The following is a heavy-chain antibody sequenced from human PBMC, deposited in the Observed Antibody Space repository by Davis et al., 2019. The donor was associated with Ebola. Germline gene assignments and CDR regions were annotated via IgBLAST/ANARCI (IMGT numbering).Heavy chain of an antibody. V-gene: IGHV3-15*07. Sequence: GESLKISCAASGFTFSNAWMNWVRQAPGKGLEWVGRIKSKTDGGTTDYAAPVKGRFTISRDDSKNTLYLQMNSLKTEDTAVYYCTSTYYDFWSGYLVHGWFDPWGQGTLVTVSS. D-gene: IGHD3-3*01. CDR2: IKSKTDGGTT. J-gene: IGHJ5*02. CDR1: GFTFSNAW. CDR3: TSTYYDFWSGYLVHGWFDP.